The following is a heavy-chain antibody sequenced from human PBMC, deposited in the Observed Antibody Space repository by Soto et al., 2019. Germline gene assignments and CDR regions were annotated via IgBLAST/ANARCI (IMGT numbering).Heavy chain of an antibody. J-gene: IGHJ4*02. D-gene: IGHD1-26*01. CDR2: ISDDGTTT. CDR3: GPRADSSGTGAH. V-gene: IGHV3-74*01. CDR1: GFTFSMYW. Sequence: GGSLRLSCVVSGFTFSMYWMHWVRQVPGQSPFWVSRISDDGTTTNYADSVRGRFTISRDDSKNTLYLQMNNLKPDDTAICTRGPRADSSGTGAHWGQGTPVTVSS.